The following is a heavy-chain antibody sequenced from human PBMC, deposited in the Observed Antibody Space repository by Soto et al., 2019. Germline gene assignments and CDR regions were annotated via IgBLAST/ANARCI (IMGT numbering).Heavy chain of an antibody. CDR1: GFTFSSYG. CDR2: IWYDGSNK. Sequence: VQLVESGGGVVQPGRSLRLSCAASGFTFSSYGMHWVRQAPGKGLEWVAVIWYDGSNKYYADSVKGRFTISRDNSKNTLYLQMNSLRAEDTAVYYCARETVRGVRCMDVWGKGTTVTVSS. CDR3: ARETVRGVRCMDV. J-gene: IGHJ6*04. V-gene: IGHV3-33*01. D-gene: IGHD3-10*01.